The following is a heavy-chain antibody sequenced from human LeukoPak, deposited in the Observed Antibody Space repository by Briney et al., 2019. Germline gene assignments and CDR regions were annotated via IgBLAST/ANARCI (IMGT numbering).Heavy chain of an antibody. CDR3: ARGICPNGVCSFHPFDY. Sequence: SSETLSLTCTVSGGSISNYYWSWIRQPPGKELEWIGYVFYGGSTNYNPSLKSRVSISADASNNQFSLKLTSVTAADTAIYYCARGICPNGVCSFHPFDYWGQGTLVTVSS. CDR1: GGSISNYY. CDR2: VFYGGST. V-gene: IGHV4-59*01. D-gene: IGHD2-8*01. J-gene: IGHJ4*02.